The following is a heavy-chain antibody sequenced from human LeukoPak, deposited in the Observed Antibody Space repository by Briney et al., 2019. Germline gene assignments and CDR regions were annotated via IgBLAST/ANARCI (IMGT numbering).Heavy chain of an antibody. Sequence: PSETLSLTCTVSGGSISSGSYYWSWIRQPAGKGLEWIGRIYTSGSTNYNPSLKSRVTISVDTSKNQFSLKLSSVTAADTAVYYCARLNAVNYAFDIWGQGTMVTVSS. CDR2: IYTSGST. CDR3: ARLNAVNYAFDI. D-gene: IGHD1-1*01. CDR1: GGSISSGSYY. J-gene: IGHJ3*02. V-gene: IGHV4-61*02.